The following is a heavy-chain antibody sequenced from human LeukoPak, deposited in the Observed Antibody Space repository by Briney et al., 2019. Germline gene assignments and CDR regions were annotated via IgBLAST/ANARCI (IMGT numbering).Heavy chain of an antibody. Sequence: GGSLRLSCAASGFTFSSYGMHWVRQAPGKGLEWVAVISYDGSYKYYADSVKGRFTISRDNSKNTLYLQMNSLRAEDTAVYYCAKGAYYDLWGQGTLVTVSS. D-gene: IGHD3-22*01. J-gene: IGHJ4*02. CDR2: ISYDGSYK. CDR3: AKGAYYDL. CDR1: GFTFSSYG. V-gene: IGHV3-30*12.